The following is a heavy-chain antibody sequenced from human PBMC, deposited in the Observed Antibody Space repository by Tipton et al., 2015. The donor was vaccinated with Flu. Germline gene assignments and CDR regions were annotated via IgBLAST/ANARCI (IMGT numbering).Heavy chain of an antibody. Sequence: SLRLSCAASGFTFSSYSMNWVRQAPGKGLEWVSSISSSSSYIYYADSVKGRFTISRGNAKNSLYLQMNSLRAEDTAVYYCARVKDIVVVPAAILFDYWGQGTLVTVSS. CDR2: ISSSSSYI. V-gene: IGHV3-21*01. CDR3: ARVKDIVVVPAAILFDY. CDR1: GFTFSSYS. D-gene: IGHD2-2*01. J-gene: IGHJ4*02.